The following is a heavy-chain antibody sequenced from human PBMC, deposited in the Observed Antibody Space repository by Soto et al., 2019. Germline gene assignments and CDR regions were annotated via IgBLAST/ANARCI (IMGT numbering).Heavy chain of an antibody. CDR2: ISGSGDDT. Sequence: EVQLLESGGGLVPPGGSLRLSCAASGFTFSSYAMSWVRQAPGKGLEWVSAISGSGDDTDYADSVKGRFTISRENSKNTLYLRVSSLRVEDTAVYYCASSPLYYESSGYNSDYWGQGTVVTVSS. D-gene: IGHD3-22*01. CDR3: ASSPLYYESSGYNSDY. J-gene: IGHJ4*02. CDR1: GFTFSSYA. V-gene: IGHV3-23*01.